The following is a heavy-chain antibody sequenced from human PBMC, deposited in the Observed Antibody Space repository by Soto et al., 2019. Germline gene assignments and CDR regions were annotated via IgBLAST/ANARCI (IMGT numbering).Heavy chain of an antibody. D-gene: IGHD6-13*01. Sequence: EVQLLESGGGLVQPGGSLRLSCAASGFTFSSYAMSWVRQAPGTGLEWVSAISGSGGSTYYADSVKGRFTISRDNSKNTLYLQMNSLRAEDTAVYYCAKWVAAAGRRNWYFDLWGRGTLVTVSS. CDR2: ISGSGGST. V-gene: IGHV3-23*01. CDR3: AKWVAAAGRRNWYFDL. J-gene: IGHJ2*01. CDR1: GFTFSSYA.